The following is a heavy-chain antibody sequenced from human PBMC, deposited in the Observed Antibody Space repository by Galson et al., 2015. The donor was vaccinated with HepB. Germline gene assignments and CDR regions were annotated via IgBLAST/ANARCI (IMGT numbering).Heavy chain of an antibody. CDR2: INAGNGNT. V-gene: IGHV1-3*01. J-gene: IGHJ6*02. CDR1: GYTFTSYA. CDR3: ARDLVVVPAAYVYYYGMDV. D-gene: IGHD2-2*01. Sequence: SVKVSCKASGYTFTSYAMHWVRQAPGQRLEWMGWINAGNGNTKYSQKLQGRVTITRDTSASTAYMELSSLRSEDTAVYYCARDLVVVPAAYVYYYGMDVWGQGTTVTVSS.